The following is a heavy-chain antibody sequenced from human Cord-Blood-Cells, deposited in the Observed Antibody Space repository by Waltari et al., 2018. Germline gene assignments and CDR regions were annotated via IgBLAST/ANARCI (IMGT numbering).Heavy chain of an antibody. J-gene: IGHJ3*02. CDR1: GGTFSSSA. V-gene: IGHV1-69*01. Sequence: QVQLVQSGAEVKKPGSSVKVSCTASGGTFSSSAIRWVRQAPGKGLEWMGGISPIFGTANYAQKFQGRVTITADESTSTAYMELSSLRSEDTAVYYCARAALNSGSYNDAFDIWGQGTMVTVSS. D-gene: IGHD1-26*01. CDR3: ARAALNSGSYNDAFDI. CDR2: ISPIFGTA.